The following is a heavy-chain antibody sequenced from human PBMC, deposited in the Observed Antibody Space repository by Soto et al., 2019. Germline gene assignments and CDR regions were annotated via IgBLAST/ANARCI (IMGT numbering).Heavy chain of an antibody. CDR3: AKTNYYDSSGYRAPFDY. Sequence: GGSLRLSCAASGFTFSSYGMHWVRQAPGKGLEWVAVISYDGSNKYYADSVKGRFTISRDNSKNTLYLQMNSLRAEDTAVYYCAKTNYYDSSGYRAPFDYWGQGTLVTVSS. CDR1: GFTFSSYG. D-gene: IGHD3-22*01. V-gene: IGHV3-30*18. J-gene: IGHJ4*02. CDR2: ISYDGSNK.